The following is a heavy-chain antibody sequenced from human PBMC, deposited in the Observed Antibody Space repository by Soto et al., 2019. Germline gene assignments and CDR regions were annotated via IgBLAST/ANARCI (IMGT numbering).Heavy chain of an antibody. J-gene: IGHJ4*02. D-gene: IGHD2-8*01. CDR3: TKVFCFDRVCYHFDS. Sequence: EVQLVEPGGGLVQPGRSLRLSCAASGFTFDDYSMNWVRQVPGKGLEWFSGISWSGANIIYAGSVKGRFTITRDNAKNSLFLQKDSLGAEDTALYYCTKVFCFDRVCYHFDSWGQGTLVTVSS. V-gene: IGHV3-9*01. CDR1: GFTFDDYS. CDR2: ISWSGANI.